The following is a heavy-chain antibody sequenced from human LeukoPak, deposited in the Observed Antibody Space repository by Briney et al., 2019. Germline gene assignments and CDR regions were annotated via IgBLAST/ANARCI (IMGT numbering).Heavy chain of an antibody. Sequence: GASVTVSCKASGYTFTGYYMHWVRQAPGQGLEWMGWINPNSGGTNYAQKLQGRVTMTRDTSISTAYMELSRLRSDDTAVYYCARVSTVTRRETLLYWGQGTLVTVSS. CDR1: GYTFTGYY. J-gene: IGHJ4*02. CDR2: INPNSGGT. D-gene: IGHD4-17*01. CDR3: ARVSTVTRRETLLY. V-gene: IGHV1-2*02.